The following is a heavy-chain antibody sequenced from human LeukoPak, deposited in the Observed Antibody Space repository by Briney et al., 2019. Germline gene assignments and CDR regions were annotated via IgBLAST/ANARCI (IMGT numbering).Heavy chain of an antibody. CDR1: GGSIDSYY. J-gene: IGHJ4*02. Sequence: SETLSLTCTVPGGSIDSYYWSWFRQPPGKGLEWIGYIYYTGSTEYHPSLKSRVTISLDTSKNQFSLKLTSVTAADTAVYYCARVYQSAEYYFDYWGQGNLVSVSS. D-gene: IGHD2-2*01. V-gene: IGHV4-59*01. CDR3: ARVYQSAEYYFDY. CDR2: IYYTGST.